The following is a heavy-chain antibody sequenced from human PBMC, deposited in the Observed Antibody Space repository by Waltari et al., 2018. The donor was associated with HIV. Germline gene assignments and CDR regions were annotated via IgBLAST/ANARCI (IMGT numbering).Heavy chain of an antibody. CDR2: CRGRGGST. D-gene: IGHD6-13*01. CDR3: VKEYQYSHSWYSYYGMDV. CDR1: GFTFSNYG. Sequence: EVQVLESGGALVQPGGSLRLSCAASGFTFSNYGMSWVRQAPGEGRAGISTCRGRGGSTYYADSVKLRFTVSRDNAKNTLYLQMSSLEAEDTAVYFCVKEYQYSHSWYSYYGMDVWGQGTTVTVSS. J-gene: IGHJ6*02. V-gene: IGHV3-23*01.